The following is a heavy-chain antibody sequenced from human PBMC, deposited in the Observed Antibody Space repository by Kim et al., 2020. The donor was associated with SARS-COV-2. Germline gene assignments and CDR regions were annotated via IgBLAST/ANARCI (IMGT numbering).Heavy chain of an antibody. D-gene: IGHD3-10*01. J-gene: IGHJ4*02. V-gene: IGHV3-23*02. Sequence: KGRFTISRGNSKNTLYLKMNSLGAEDTAVYYCAKDRGVTMVRGVITYYFDYWGQGTLVTVSS. CDR3: AKDRGVTMVRGVITYYFDY.